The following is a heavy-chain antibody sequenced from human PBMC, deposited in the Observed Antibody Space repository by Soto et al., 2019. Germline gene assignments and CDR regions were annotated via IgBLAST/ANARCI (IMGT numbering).Heavy chain of an antibody. CDR1: GGSISSGGYY. CDR3: ARGLRDPAAAWFDP. Sequence: NPSETLSLTCTVSGGSISSGGYYWSCIRQHPGKGLEWIGYIYYSGSTYYNPSLKSRVTISVDTSKNQFSLKLSSVTAADTAVYYCARGLRDPAAAWFDPWGQGTLVTVSS. D-gene: IGHD6-13*01. CDR2: IYYSGST. V-gene: IGHV4-31*03. J-gene: IGHJ5*02.